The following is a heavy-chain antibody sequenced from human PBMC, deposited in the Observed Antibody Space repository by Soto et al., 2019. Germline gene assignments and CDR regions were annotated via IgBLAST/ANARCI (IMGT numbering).Heavy chain of an antibody. V-gene: IGHV4-30-2*01. J-gene: IGHJ5*02. CDR1: GGSISSGGYS. Sequence: SETLSLTCAVSGGSISSGGYSWSWIRQPPGKGLEWIGYIYHSGSTYYNPSLKSRVTISVDRSKNQFSLKLSSVTAADTAVYYCARGYCSGGSCSPDNWFDPWGQGTLVTVSS. CDR2: IYHSGST. CDR3: ARGYCSGGSCSPDNWFDP. D-gene: IGHD2-15*01.